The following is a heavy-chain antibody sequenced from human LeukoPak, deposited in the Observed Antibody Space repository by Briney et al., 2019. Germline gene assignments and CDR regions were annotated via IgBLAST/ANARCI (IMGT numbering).Heavy chain of an antibody. J-gene: IGHJ4*02. CDR2: IKQDGSEK. V-gene: IGHV3-7*01. Sequence: SGGSLRLSCAASGFTFSSYWMSWVRQAPEKGLEWVANIKQDGSEKYYVDSVKGRFTISRDNAKNSLYLQMNSLRAEDTAVYYCARDRSLYDFWSGYYSYWGQGTLVTVSS. D-gene: IGHD3-3*01. CDR1: GFTFSSYW. CDR3: ARDRSLYDFWSGYYSY.